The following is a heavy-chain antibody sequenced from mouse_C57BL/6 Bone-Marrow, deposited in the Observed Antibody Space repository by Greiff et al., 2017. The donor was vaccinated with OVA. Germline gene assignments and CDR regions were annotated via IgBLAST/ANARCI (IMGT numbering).Heavy chain of an antibody. CDR1: GYTFTSYW. J-gene: IGHJ3*01. D-gene: IGHD2-1*01. CDR2: INPSSGYT. CDR3: ARRGNSWFAY. Sequence: QVQLQQSGAELAKPGASVKLSCKASGYTFTSYWMHWVKQRPGQGLEWIGYINPSSGYTKYNQKFKDKATLTADKSSITAYMQLSSLTYEDSAVYYCARRGNSWFAYWGQGTLVTVSA. V-gene: IGHV1-7*01.